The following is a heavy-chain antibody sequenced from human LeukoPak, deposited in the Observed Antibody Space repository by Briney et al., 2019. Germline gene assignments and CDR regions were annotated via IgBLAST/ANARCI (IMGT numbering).Heavy chain of an antibody. V-gene: IGHV3-21*01. J-gene: IGHJ4*02. CDR3: ARVLARYSPFDY. CDR2: ISSSSYI. Sequence: GGSLRLSCAASGFTISSYSMNWVRQAPGKGLEWVSSISSSSYIYYADSVKGRFTISRDNAKNSLYLQMNSLRAEDTAVYYCARVLARYSPFDYWGQGTLVTVSS. D-gene: IGHD2-15*01. CDR1: GFTISSYS.